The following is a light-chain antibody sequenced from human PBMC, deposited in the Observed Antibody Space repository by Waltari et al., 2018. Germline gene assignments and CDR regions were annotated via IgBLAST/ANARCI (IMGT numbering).Light chain of an antibody. CDR3: QQSYSPPYT. Sequence: DIQMTQSPSSLSAPVGGRGTVTCRASQSIDTDLNWYQHKPGTAPKRLIFGASSLHRGVPGRFSGSGSGTDFTLTITSLLPDDFATYYCQQSYSPPYTFGRGTKLEIK. CDR2: GAS. J-gene: IGKJ2*01. CDR1: QSIDTD. V-gene: IGKV1-39*01.